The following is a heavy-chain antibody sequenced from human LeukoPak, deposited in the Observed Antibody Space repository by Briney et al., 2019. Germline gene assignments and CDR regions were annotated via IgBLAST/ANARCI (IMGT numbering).Heavy chain of an antibody. Sequence: ASVKVSCKASGGTFSSYAISWVRQAPGQGLEWMGRIIPILGIANYAQKFQGRVTITADKSTSTAYMELSSLRSEDTAVYYCARGGWVGELSLRGFDYWGQGTLVTVSS. J-gene: IGHJ4*02. D-gene: IGHD3-10*01. V-gene: IGHV1-69*04. CDR1: GGTFSSYA. CDR3: ARGGWVGELSLRGFDY. CDR2: IIPILGIA.